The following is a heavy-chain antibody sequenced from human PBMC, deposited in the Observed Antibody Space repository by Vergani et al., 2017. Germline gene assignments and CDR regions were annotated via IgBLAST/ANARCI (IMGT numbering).Heavy chain of an antibody. CDR1: GGSISSGGYY. V-gene: IGHV4-31*03. Sequence: QVQLQESGPGLVKPSQTLSLTCTVSGGSISSGGYYWSWIRQHPGKGLEWIGYIYYSGSTYYNPSLKSRVTISVDTSKNQFSLKLSSVTAADTAVYYCARDQADTAMSEGGGGYFDYWGQGTLVTVSS. CDR3: ARDQADTAMSEGGGGYFDY. CDR2: IYYSGST. J-gene: IGHJ4*02. D-gene: IGHD5-18*01.